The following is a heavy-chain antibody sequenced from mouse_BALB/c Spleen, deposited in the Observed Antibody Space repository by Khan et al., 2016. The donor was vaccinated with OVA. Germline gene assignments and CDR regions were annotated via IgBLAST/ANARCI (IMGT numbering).Heavy chain of an antibody. Sequence: QVRLQQSGAELARPGASVKLSCKASGNTFTDYYINWVKQRTGQGLEWIGEISPGSGDTYYNEKFKGKATLTADKSSSTVYMQLSSLTAEASAVYFCARRNYFGYTFAYWGQGTLVTVSA. J-gene: IGHJ3*01. CDR2: ISPGSGDT. CDR1: GNTFTDYY. V-gene: IGHV1-77*01. CDR3: ARRNYFGYTFAY. D-gene: IGHD1-2*01.